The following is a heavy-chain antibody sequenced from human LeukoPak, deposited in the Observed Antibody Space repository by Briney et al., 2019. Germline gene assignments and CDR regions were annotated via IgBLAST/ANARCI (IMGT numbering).Heavy chain of an antibody. V-gene: IGHV3-33*01. CDR2: LWYDGTNE. J-gene: IGHJ3*01. CDR1: GFTFNNYG. D-gene: IGHD3-16*01. Sequence: GSLRLSCAASGFTFNNYGMHWVRQAPGRGLEWVALLWYDGTNENYADSVKGRFTISRDNSKNTMYLQMNNLRAEDTAVYYCARRGTPNAFDLWGQGTMVTVSS. CDR3: ARRGTPNAFDL.